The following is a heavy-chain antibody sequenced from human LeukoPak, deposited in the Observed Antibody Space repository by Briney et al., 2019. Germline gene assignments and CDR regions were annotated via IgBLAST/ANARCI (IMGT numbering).Heavy chain of an antibody. CDR2: IYTSGST. V-gene: IGHV4-61*02. CDR1: GDSISSGDYY. D-gene: IGHD3-22*01. CDR3: ARGPYKYDGSGAFDI. J-gene: IGHJ3*02. Sequence: SETLSLTCTVSGDSISSGDYYWSWIRQPARRGLEWIGRIYTSGSTNYNPSLKSRVTISVDTSKNQFSLKLTSVTAADTAVYYCARGPYKYDGSGAFDIWGQGTMVTVSS.